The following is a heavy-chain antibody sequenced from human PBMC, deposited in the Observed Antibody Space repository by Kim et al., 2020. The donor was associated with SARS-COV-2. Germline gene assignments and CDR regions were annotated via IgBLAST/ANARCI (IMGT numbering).Heavy chain of an antibody. Sequence: SETLSLTCTVSGGSISSSSYYWGWIRQPPGKGLEWIGSIYYSGSTYYNPSLKSRVTISVDTSKNQFSLKLSSVTAADTAVYYCARDNGSGSYTSRHWFDPWGQGTLVTVSS. J-gene: IGHJ5*02. CDR2: IYYSGST. V-gene: IGHV4-39*07. CDR1: GGSISSSSYY. CDR3: ARDNGSGSYTSRHWFDP. D-gene: IGHD3-10*01.